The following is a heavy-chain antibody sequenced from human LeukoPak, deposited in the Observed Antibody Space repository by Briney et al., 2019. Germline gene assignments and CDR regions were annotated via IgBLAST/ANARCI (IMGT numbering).Heavy chain of an antibody. D-gene: IGHD7-27*01. CDR1: GYTFTGYY. V-gene: IGHV1-2*02. CDR3: ARVASLGTAGDY. CDR2: INPNSGGT. J-gene: IGHJ4*02. Sequence: GASVKVSCKASGYTFTGYYMHWVRQAPGQGLEWMGWINPNSGGTNYAQKFQGRVTMTRDTSTSTAYMELRSLRSDDTAVYYCARVASLGTAGDYWGQGTLVTVSS.